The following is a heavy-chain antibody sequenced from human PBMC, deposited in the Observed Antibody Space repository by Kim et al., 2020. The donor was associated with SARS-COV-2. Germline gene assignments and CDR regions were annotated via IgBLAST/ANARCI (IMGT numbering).Heavy chain of an antibody. CDR1: GFTFDGYA. CDR3: AKDVMFRGAQPACYFDY. V-gene: IGHV3-9*01. Sequence: GGSLRLSCAASGFTFDGYAMNWVRQAPGKGLEWVSAISWNSGSICYADSVKGRFTISRDNAKNSLYLQMNRLRAEDTALYYCAKDVMFRGAQPACYFDYWGQGTLVTVSS. D-gene: IGHD3-10*01. CDR2: ISWNSGSI. J-gene: IGHJ4*02.